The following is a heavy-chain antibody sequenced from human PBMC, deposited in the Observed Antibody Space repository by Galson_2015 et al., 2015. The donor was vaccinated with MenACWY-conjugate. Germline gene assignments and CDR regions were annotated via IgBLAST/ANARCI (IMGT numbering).Heavy chain of an antibody. Sequence: SLRLSCAASGFTFSFYWMTWVRHAPGKGLEWVANIKKDASEIHYVDSVKGRFTISRDNAKNSVYLQMNSLRAEDTAVYYCARDRHFGIMVAGTYIDYWGQGALVTVSS. V-gene: IGHV3-7*03. CDR3: ARDRHFGIMVAGTYIDY. CDR1: GFTFSFYW. CDR2: IKKDASEI. J-gene: IGHJ4*02. D-gene: IGHD6-19*01.